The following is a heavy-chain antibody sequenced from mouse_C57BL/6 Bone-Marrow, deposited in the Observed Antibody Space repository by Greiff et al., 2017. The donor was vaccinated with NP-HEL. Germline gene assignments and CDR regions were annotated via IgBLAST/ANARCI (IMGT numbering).Heavy chain of an antibody. CDR1: GFSFNTYA. CDR3: VSWDGYYYAMDY. V-gene: IGHV10-1*01. Sequence: GGGLVQPKGSLKLSCAASGFSFNTYAMNWVRQAPGKGLEWVARIRSKSNNYATYYADSVKDRFTISRDDSESMLYLQMNNLKTEDTAMYYCVSWDGYYYAMDYWGQGTSVTVSS. D-gene: IGHD4-1*01. J-gene: IGHJ4*01. CDR2: IRSKSNNYAT.